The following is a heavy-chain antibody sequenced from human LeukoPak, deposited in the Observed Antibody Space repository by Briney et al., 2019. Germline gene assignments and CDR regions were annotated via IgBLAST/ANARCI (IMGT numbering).Heavy chain of an antibody. CDR3: AHIEISYGGVFRDDAFDI. J-gene: IGHJ3*02. CDR2: FCWADDE. CDR1: GFSRGSRGAG. V-gene: IGHV2-5*02. D-gene: IGHD3-16*01. Sequence: SGPTLVHPRQTLTLTCTFSGFSRGSRGAGVGWVCQPAVKALEWLTVFCWADDERYSPFRKSSLNTTKPTYKTQVFLIMTNVDSEDTSTYYCAHIEISYGGVFRDDAFDIWGQGTMVTVSS.